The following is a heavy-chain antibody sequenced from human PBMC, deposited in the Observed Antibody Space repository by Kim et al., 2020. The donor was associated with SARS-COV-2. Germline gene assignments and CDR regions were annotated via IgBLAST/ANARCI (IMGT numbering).Heavy chain of an antibody. Sequence: ASVKVSCKASGYSFSGYYMHWVRQAPGEGLEWMGRINPSSGGTNYAQKFQGRVTMTRNTSISTAYMELSSLRSDDTAFYYCARLGERVYVDTISYLDVWG. J-gene: IGHJ6*03. CDR1: GYSFSGYY. CDR2: INPSSGGT. V-gene: IGHV1-2*06. CDR3: ARLGERVYVDTISYLDV. D-gene: IGHD2-8*01.